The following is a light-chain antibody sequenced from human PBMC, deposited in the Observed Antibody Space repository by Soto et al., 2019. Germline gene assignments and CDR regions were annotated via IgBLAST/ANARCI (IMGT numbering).Light chain of an antibody. V-gene: IGKV3-20*01. CDR2: GAS. CDR1: QSLRSSS. Sequence: PGERGTLSCWASQSLRSSSLAWYQRKPGQAPKLLMFGASRRATGIPDRFNGSGSGTDFILTISRLESEDVAVYYCQQHDTSPYTFGQGTMVEIK. J-gene: IGKJ2*01. CDR3: QQHDTSPYT.